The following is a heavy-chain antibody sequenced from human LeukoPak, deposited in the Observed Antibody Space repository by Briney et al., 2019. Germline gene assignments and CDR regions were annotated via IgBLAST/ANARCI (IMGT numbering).Heavy chain of an antibody. J-gene: IGHJ6*03. CDR3: ARGPNHYYYMDF. Sequence: ASVTVSCLASHYMFTRYGMSWVRQAPGQGLEWMGWINPDGGVTKSAQKFQGRVTMTRDTSINTVYMELSGLTSDDTAFYYCARGPNHYYYMDFWGTGTTVSVSS. CDR1: HYMFTRYG. CDR2: INPDGGVT. D-gene: IGHD2-8*01. V-gene: IGHV1-2*02.